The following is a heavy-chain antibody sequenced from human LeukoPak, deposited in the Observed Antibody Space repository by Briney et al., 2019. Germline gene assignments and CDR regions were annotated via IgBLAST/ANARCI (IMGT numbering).Heavy chain of an antibody. J-gene: IGHJ4*02. Sequence: ASVKLSCKASGYTFTSYGISWVRQAPGQGLEGMGWISAYNGNTNYAQKLQGRVTMTTDTSTSTAYMELRSLRSDDTAVYYCARDPLHIVVVPAAERLWFGELPGYWGQGTLVTVSS. V-gene: IGHV1-18*01. CDR3: ARDPLHIVVVPAAERLWFGELPGY. CDR2: ISAYNGNT. D-gene: IGHD2-2*01. CDR1: GYTFTSYG.